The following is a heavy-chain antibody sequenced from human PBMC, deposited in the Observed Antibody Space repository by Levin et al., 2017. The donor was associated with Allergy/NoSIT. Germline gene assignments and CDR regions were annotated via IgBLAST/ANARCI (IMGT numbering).Heavy chain of an antibody. CDR2: ITPNGDST. V-gene: IGHV1-46*01. Sequence: ASVKVSCKASGYIFTAYYMHWVRQAPGQGLEWMGIITPNGDSTTSARKFQGRVTMTRDTSTSTLYMELNRLRHEDTAVDYCVRAVDQEFDLWGQGTLVSVSS. CDR1: GYIFTAYY. D-gene: IGHD4-23*01. J-gene: IGHJ5*02. CDR3: VRAVDQEFDL.